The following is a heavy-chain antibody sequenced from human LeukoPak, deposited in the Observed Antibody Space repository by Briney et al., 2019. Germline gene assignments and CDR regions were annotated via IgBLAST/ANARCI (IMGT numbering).Heavy chain of an antibody. D-gene: IGHD3-10*01. V-gene: IGHV1-46*01. CDR2: INPSGGST. Sequence: GASVKVSCKASGYTFTSYYMHWVRLAPGQGLEWMGIINPSGGSTSYAQKFQGRVTMTRDMSTSTVYMELSSLRSEDTAVYYCARDRGTTPFDYWGQGTLVTVSS. CDR1: GYTFTSYY. J-gene: IGHJ4*02. CDR3: ARDRGTTPFDY.